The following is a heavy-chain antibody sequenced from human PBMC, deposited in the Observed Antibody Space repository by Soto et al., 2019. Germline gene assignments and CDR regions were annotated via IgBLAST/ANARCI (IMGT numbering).Heavy chain of an antibody. CDR3: TKRRNVLRFLEWSSGMEV. CDR2: ISHDGSNK. CDR1: GFTFSSYG. V-gene: IGHV3-30*18. Sequence: LRLSCAASGFTFSSYGMHWVRQAPGKGLEWVAFISHDGSNKYYADSMKGRISMSRDNSKSTVYLQMSSLRAEDTAVYYCTKRRNVLRFLEWSSGMEVWGQGTTVTVSS. D-gene: IGHD3-3*01. J-gene: IGHJ6*02.